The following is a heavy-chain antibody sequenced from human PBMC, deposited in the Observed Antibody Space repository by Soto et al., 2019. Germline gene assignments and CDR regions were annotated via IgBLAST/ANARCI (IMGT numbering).Heavy chain of an antibody. CDR2: IYYSGCT. V-gene: IGHV4-39*02. CDR3: ARDKITGLFDY. D-gene: IGHD2-8*02. Sequence: SETLSLTCAVSGGSISSGGYSWGWIRQPPGKGLEWIGSIYYSGCTYYNPSLKSRVTVSVDTSKNQFSLKLSSVTAADTAVYYCARDKITGLFDYWGQGTLVTVSS. J-gene: IGHJ4*02. CDR1: GGSISSGGYS.